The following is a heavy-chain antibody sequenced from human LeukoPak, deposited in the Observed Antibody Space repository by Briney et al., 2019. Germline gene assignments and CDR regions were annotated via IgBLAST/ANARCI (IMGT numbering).Heavy chain of an antibody. CDR1: GYTFTSYY. J-gene: IGHJ6*02. Sequence: ASVKVSCKASGYTFTSYYMHWVRQAPGQGLEWMGIINPSGGSTSYAQKFQGRVTMTRDTSTSTVYMELSSLRSEDTAVYYCARELDYGDRYYYHYYGMDVWGQGTTVTVSS. CDR3: ARELDYGDRYYYHYYGMDV. V-gene: IGHV1-46*01. D-gene: IGHD4-17*01. CDR2: INPSGGST.